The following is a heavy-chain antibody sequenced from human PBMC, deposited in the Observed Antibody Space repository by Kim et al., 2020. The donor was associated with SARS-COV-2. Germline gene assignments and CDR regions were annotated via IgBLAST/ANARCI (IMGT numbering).Heavy chain of an antibody. CDR3: MKDGWGWMCDH. CDR2: LDGSDGTT. D-gene: IGHD3-16*01. V-gene: IGHV3-23*01. Sequence: GGSLRLSCTTSGFTFNGYAMSWVRQPPGKGLEWVSSLDGSDGTTYYVDSVKGRFTIFRDTSKNTLYLQMSNLRADDTAVYYCMKDGWGWMCDHWGQGTLVTVSS. J-gene: IGHJ4*02. CDR1: GFTFNGYA.